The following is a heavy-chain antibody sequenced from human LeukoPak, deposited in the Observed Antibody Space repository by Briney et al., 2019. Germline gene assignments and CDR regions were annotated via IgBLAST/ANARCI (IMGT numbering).Heavy chain of an antibody. Sequence: ASVKVSCKASEYTFTAYYVHWVRQAPGQGLEWMGWINPNSGDTNFAQNFQGRVAMTRDTSISTVYMELSRLRSDDTAVYYCARVGQWLVENDWFDPWGQGTLVTVSS. D-gene: IGHD6-19*01. J-gene: IGHJ5*02. V-gene: IGHV1-2*02. CDR2: INPNSGDT. CDR1: EYTFTAYY. CDR3: ARVGQWLVENDWFDP.